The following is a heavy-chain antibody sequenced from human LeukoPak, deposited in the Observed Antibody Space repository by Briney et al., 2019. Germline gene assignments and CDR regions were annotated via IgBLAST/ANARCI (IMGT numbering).Heavy chain of an antibody. CDR3: AREIVSAVAGNFDY. V-gene: IGHV3-48*03. D-gene: IGHD6-19*01. CDR2: ISSSDGTR. CDR1: GFTFSSYE. Sequence: GGSLRLSCAVSGFTFSSYEMNWVRQAPGKGLEWVSYISSSDGTRTYADSVKGRFTISRDNAKKALYLEMSSLRAEDTAVYYCAREIVSAVAGNFDYWGQGTLVTVSS. J-gene: IGHJ4*02.